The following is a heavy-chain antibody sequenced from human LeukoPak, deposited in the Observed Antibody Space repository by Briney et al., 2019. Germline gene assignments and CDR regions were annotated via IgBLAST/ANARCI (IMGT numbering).Heavy chain of an antibody. Sequence: GGSLRLSCAASGFTFSSYWMSWVRQAPGKGLEWVANIKQDGSEKYYVDSVKGRFTISRDNAKSSLYLQMNSLRAEDTAVYYCARDYGDYGTYFDYWGQGTLVTVSS. CDR2: IKQDGSEK. D-gene: IGHD4-17*01. CDR1: GFTFSSYW. CDR3: ARDYGDYGTYFDY. V-gene: IGHV3-7*01. J-gene: IGHJ4*02.